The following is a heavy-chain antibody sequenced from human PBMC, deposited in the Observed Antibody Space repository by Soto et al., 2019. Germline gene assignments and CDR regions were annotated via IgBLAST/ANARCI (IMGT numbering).Heavy chain of an antibody. CDR1: GFTFSGPA. V-gene: IGHV3-73*01. J-gene: IGHJ3*02. Sequence: GSLRLSCAASGFTFSGPAMHWVRQASGKGLEWVGRIRSKANSYATAYAASVKGRFTISRDDSKNTAYLQMNSLKTEDTAVYYCTKEYSGYDFTDAFDIWGQGT. CDR3: TKEYSGYDFTDAFDI. D-gene: IGHD5-12*01. CDR2: IRSKANSYAT.